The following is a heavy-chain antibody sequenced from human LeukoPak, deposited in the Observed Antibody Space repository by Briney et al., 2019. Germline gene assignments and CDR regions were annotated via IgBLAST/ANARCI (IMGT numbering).Heavy chain of an antibody. V-gene: IGHV3-33*01. CDR1: GFSLSNYG. Sequence: PGGSLRLSCAASGFSLSNYGMHWVRQAPGKGLEWVAALLYDGNTKHYADSVKGRFTISRDISKNTFYLQMNSLTAGDTAVYYCARDHRPEIQYYYMAVWGKGTTVAVSS. CDR3: ARDHRPEIQYYYMAV. J-gene: IGHJ6*03. D-gene: IGHD1-14*01. CDR2: LLYDGNTK.